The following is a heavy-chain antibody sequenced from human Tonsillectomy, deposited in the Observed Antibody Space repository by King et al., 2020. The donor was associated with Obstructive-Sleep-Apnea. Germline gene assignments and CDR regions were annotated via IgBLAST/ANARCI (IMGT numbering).Heavy chain of an antibody. Sequence: VQLVESGGGVVQPGRSLRLSCAASGFTFSSYAMHWVRQAPGKGLEWVAFISYDGNDKDYADSVKGRFTISRDNSKNTLYLQMNRLTAEDTAVYYCANEGGTATNTGFEYWGQGTLVTVSS. CDR2: ISYDGNDK. J-gene: IGHJ4*02. V-gene: IGHV3-30*04. CDR1: GFTFSSYA. D-gene: IGHD4-11*01. CDR3: ANEGGTATNTGFEY.